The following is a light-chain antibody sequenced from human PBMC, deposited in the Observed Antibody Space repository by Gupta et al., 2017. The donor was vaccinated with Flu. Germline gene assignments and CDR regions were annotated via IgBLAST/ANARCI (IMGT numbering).Light chain of an antibody. CDR3: CSYGGSKF. Sequence: QSALTQPPSASGSPRQSVTISCTGTSSDVGGYNYVSWYQQHPGKAPKLIIYEVNKRPSGVPDRFSGSKSGNTASLTVSGLLAEDEADYYCCSYGGSKFFGGGTKLTVL. CDR2: EVN. V-gene: IGLV2-8*01. CDR1: SSDVGGYNY. J-gene: IGLJ2*01.